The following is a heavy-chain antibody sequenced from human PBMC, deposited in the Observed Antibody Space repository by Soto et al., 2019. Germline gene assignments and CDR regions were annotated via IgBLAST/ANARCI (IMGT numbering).Heavy chain of an antibody. J-gene: IGHJ5*02. CDR1: GYTFTSYD. Sequence: QVQLVQSGAEVKKPGASVKVSCKASGYTFTSYDINWVRQATGQGLEWMGWMNPNSGNTGYAQKFQGRVTMTRNTSISTAYMELSSLRSEDTAVYYCARCPLDGYYGSGSYYKVNWFDPWGQGTLVTVSS. CDR3: ARCPLDGYYGSGSYYKVNWFDP. V-gene: IGHV1-8*01. D-gene: IGHD3-10*01. CDR2: MNPNSGNT.